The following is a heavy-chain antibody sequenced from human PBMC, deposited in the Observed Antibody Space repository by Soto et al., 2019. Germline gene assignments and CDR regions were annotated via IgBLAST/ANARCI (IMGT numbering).Heavy chain of an antibody. D-gene: IGHD3-22*01. CDR2: IYPGDSDT. J-gene: IGHJ3*02. CDR1: GYXFTSYW. V-gene: IGHV5-51*01. Sequence: EXLKISCKCSGYXFTSYWLGWVRQMPGKGLEWMGIIYPGDSDTRYSPSFQGQVTISADKSIRTAYLQWSSLKASDTAMYYCARRGYYYDTPIAFDIWGQGTMGTVSS. CDR3: ARRGYYYDTPIAFDI.